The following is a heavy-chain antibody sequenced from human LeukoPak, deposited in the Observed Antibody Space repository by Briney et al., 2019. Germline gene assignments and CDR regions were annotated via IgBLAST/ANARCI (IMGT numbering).Heavy chain of an antibody. CDR2: IKEDGSEK. Sequence: AGGSLRLSCAASGFTLSRYWMSWVRQAPGKGLEWVANIKEDGSEKYYVDSVKGRFTISRDNAKNSLYLQMNSLRVEDTAVYYCARAGLYRIDYWGQGTLVTVSS. CDR1: GFTLSRYW. J-gene: IGHJ4*02. CDR3: ARAGLYRIDY. V-gene: IGHV3-7*01. D-gene: IGHD1-26*01.